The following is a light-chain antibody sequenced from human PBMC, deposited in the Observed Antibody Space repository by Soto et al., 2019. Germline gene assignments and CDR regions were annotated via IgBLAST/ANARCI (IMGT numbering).Light chain of an antibody. V-gene: IGKV3-15*01. J-gene: IGKJ5*01. CDR3: QQYNIWRSIT. CDR1: QSVSSN. CDR2: GAS. Sequence: EIVMTQSPATLSVSPGERATLSCRASQSVSSNLAWYQQKPGQAPRLLIYGASTRATGIPARFSGSGSGTEFTLTISSLQSEDFAIYSCQQYNIWRSITFGQWTRLEMK.